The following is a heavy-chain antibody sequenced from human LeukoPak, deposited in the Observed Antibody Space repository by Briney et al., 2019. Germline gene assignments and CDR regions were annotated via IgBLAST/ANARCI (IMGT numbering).Heavy chain of an antibody. Sequence: PGGSLRLSCAASGFTFSNYAMSWVRQAPGKGLEWVSVISGSGGTTYHADSVKGRFTISRDNSKNTLFLQMNSLRAEDTAVYYCAKDSSGSYDAFDIWGQGTMVTVSS. CDR2: ISGSGGTT. V-gene: IGHV3-23*01. D-gene: IGHD3-22*01. CDR3: AKDSSGSYDAFDI. J-gene: IGHJ3*02. CDR1: GFTFSNYA.